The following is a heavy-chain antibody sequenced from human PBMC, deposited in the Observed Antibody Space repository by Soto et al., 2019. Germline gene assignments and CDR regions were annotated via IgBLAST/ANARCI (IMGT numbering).Heavy chain of an antibody. CDR1: GFTFSIYA. V-gene: IGHV3-64D*08. D-gene: IGHD2-2*01. CDR2: ISSNGGST. Sequence: GGSLRLSCLASGFTFSIYAMHWVRQAQGKGLEYVSAISSNGGSTYYADSVKGRFTISRDNSKNTLYLQMSSLRAEDTAVYYCVKAPRHCSSTSCYDRPFDYWGQGTLVTVSS. J-gene: IGHJ4*02. CDR3: VKAPRHCSSTSCYDRPFDY.